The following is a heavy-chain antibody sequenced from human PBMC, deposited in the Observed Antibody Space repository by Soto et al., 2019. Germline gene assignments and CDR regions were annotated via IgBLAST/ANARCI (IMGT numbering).Heavy chain of an antibody. CDR2: INHSGST. J-gene: IGHJ6*03. CDR3: ARGGYCSSTSCLRTYYYYYYMDV. Sequence: ETLSLTCAVYGGSFSGYYWSWIRQPPGKGLEWIGEINHSGSTNYNPSLKSRVTISVDTSKNQFSLKLSSVTAADTAVYYCARGGYCSSTSCLRTYYYYYYMDVWGKGTTVTVSS. CDR1: GGSFSGYY. D-gene: IGHD2-2*01. V-gene: IGHV4-34*01.